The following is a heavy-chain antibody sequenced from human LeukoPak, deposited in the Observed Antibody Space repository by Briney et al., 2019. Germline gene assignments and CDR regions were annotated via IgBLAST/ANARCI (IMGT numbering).Heavy chain of an antibody. CDR1: GGSISSSSYY. CDR3: AGYCSSTSCYRRRWFDP. D-gene: IGHD2-2*01. Sequence: SXXLSLTCTVSGGSISSSSYYWGWIRQPPGKGLEWIGSIYYSGSTYYNPSLKSRVTISLDTSKNQFSLKLSSVTAADTAVYYCAGYCSSTSCYRRRWFDPWGQGTLVTVSS. CDR2: IYYSGST. V-gene: IGHV4-39*01. J-gene: IGHJ5*02.